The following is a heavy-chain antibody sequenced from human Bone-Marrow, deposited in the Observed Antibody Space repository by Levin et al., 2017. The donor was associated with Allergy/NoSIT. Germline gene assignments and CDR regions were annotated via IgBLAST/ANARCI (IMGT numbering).Heavy chain of an antibody. V-gene: IGHV1-69*02. J-gene: IGHJ3*02. CDR2: IIPIVDIA. D-gene: IGHD2-21*01. CDR3: ARLRRGIARPDGAFDI. CDR1: GDIFKTHS. Sequence: SVKVSCKASGDIFKTHSITWVRQAPGQGLEWMGRIIPIVDIADYAKNFAGRVIITADKSTNTSYMEVSSLTSEDTAIYYCARLRRGIARPDGAFDIWGQGTMVTVSS.